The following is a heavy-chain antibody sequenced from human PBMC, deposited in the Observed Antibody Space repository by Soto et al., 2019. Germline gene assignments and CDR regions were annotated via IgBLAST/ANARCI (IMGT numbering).Heavy chain of an antibody. CDR3: ARTRITFGGVIEANWFDP. D-gene: IGHD3-16*02. Sequence: EVQLVETGGGLIQPGGSLRLSCAASGFTVSSNYMSWVRQAPGKGLEWVSVIYSGGSTYYADSVKGRFTISRDNSKNTLYLQMNSLRAEDTAVYYCARTRITFGGVIEANWFDPWGQGTLVTVSS. CDR1: GFTVSSNY. V-gene: IGHV3-53*02. CDR2: IYSGGST. J-gene: IGHJ5*02.